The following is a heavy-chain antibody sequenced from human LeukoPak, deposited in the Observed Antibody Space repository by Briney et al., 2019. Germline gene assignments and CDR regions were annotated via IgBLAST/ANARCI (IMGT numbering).Heavy chain of an antibody. CDR1: GGSINSGGYY. CDR3: TVGPHHYFDS. V-gene: IGHV4-31*03. J-gene: IGHJ4*02. D-gene: IGHD4-11*01. Sequence: PSQTLSLTCTASGGSINSGGYYWSWIRQHPGKGLEWTGYISYSGSTYYNPSLKSRVTISLDTSKNQFSLRLSSVSAADTAVYFCTVGPHHYFDSWGQRTLVTVSS. CDR2: ISYSGST.